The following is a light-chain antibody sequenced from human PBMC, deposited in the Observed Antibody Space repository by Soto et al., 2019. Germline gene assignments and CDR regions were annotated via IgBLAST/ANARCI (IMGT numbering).Light chain of an antibody. CDR2: SNN. J-gene: IGLJ3*02. CDR1: RSNIGSNT. Sequence: QSVLTQPPSASGTPGQRVTISCSGSRSNIGSNTVNWYQQLPGTAPKLLIYSNNQRPSGVPDRFSGSKSGTSASLAISGLQSEDAADYYCAAWEDSLNGRVFGGGTKLTVL. CDR3: AAWEDSLNGRV. V-gene: IGLV1-44*01.